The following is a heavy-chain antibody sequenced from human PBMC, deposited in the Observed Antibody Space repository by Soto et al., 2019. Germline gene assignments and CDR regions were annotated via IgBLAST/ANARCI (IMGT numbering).Heavy chain of an antibody. CDR1: GYTFTSQW. CDR2: IYPGDSDT. J-gene: IGHJ4*02. Sequence: GESLKISCKASGYTFTSQWIGWVRQMPGRGLEWMGIIYPGDSDTRYSPSFQGQVTISADKSISTAYLQWSSLKASDTDMYYCARHPPSLDYWGQGTLVTVSS. CDR3: ARHPPSLDY. V-gene: IGHV5-51*01.